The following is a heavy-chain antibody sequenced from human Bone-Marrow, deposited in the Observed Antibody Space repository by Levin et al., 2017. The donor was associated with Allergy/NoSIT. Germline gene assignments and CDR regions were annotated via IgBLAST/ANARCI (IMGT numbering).Heavy chain of an antibody. V-gene: IGHV3-48*02. CDR2: ISSSSSTI. Sequence: GGSLRLSCAASGFTFSSYSMNWVRQAPGKGLEWVSYISSSSSTIYYADSVKGRFTISRDNAKNSLYLQMNSLRDEDTAVYYCARDSPIPRAARGAFDSWGQGTMVTVSS. D-gene: IGHD6-6*01. CDR3: ARDSPIPRAARGAFDS. CDR1: GFTFSSYS. J-gene: IGHJ3*02.